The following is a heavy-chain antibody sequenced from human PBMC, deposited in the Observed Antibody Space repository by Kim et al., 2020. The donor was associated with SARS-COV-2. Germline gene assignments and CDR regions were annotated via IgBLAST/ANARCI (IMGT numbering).Heavy chain of an antibody. CDR2: IKI. V-gene: IGHV3-33*01. Sequence: IKISYAESVRSRFTTSRDNSKHTVYLEMNSLRAEDTAVYYCARRFGVTFDYWGQGTPVTVSS. J-gene: IGHJ4*02. D-gene: IGHD3-10*01. CDR3: ARRFGVTFDY.